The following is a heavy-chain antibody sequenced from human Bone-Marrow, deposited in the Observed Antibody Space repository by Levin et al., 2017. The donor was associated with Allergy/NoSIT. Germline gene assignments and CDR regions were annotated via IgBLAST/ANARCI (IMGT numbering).Heavy chain of an antibody. CDR2: ISSSGMYI. Sequence: GGSLRLSCAASGFRFSSYSMNWVRQAPGKGLEWVSSISSSGMYIYYVDSVKGRFTIFRDNAKNSLFLQMNSLRAEDTAVYYCVRDKRSGGVTPDWYFDLWGRGTLVIVSS. V-gene: IGHV3-21*01. J-gene: IGHJ2*01. D-gene: IGHD2-15*01. CDR1: GFRFSSYS. CDR3: VRDKRSGGVTPDWYFDL.